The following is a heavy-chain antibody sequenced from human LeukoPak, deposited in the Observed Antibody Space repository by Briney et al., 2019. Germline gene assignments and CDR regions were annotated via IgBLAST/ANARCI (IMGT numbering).Heavy chain of an antibody. CDR1: GGSFSSGSYY. V-gene: IGHV4-61*01. D-gene: IGHD6-19*01. J-gene: IGHJ4*02. CDR3: ARAPGCSGWYGGGYQAYYFDY. CDR2: IYYSGST. Sequence: PSETLSLTCTVSGGSFSSGSYYWRWIRQPPGTGLEWIGYIYYSGSTNYNPSLKSRVTISVDTSKNQFSLKLSSVTAADTAVYYCARAPGCSGWYGGGYQAYYFDYWGQGTLVTASS.